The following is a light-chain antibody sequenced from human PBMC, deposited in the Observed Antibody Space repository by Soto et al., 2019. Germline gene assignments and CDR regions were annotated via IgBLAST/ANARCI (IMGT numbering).Light chain of an antibody. V-gene: IGLV2-14*03. CDR1: STDVGGYNS. CDR2: DVT. CDR3: CSYTNINTNV. Sequence: QSALTQPASMSGSPGQSITISCTGSSTDVGGYNSVSWYQQHPGKAPKLIIYDVTHRPSGVSDRFAGSKSGNTASLTISGLQAEDEADYYCCSYTNINTNVFGSGTKSPS. J-gene: IGLJ1*01.